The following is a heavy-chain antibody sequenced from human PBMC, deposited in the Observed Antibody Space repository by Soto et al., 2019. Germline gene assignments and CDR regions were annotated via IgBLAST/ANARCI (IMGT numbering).Heavy chain of an antibody. CDR3: ARQGYGDYVWVY. J-gene: IGHJ4*02. V-gene: IGHV4-39*01. CDR1: GGSISSSSYY. D-gene: IGHD4-17*01. CDR2: IYYSGST. Sequence: SETLSLTCTVSGGSISSSSYYWGWIRQPPGKGLEWIGSIYYSGSTYYNPSLKSRVTISVDTSKNQFSLKLSSVTAADTAVYYCARQGYGDYVWVYWGQGTLVTVSS.